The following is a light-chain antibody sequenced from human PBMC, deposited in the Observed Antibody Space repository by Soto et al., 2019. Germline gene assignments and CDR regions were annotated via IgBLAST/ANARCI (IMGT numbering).Light chain of an antibody. V-gene: IGKV1-5*01. CDR3: QQYHSYSPFT. CDR1: QSISSW. CDR2: DAS. Sequence: DIQMTQSPSTLSASVGDRVTVTCRASQSISSWLAWYQQKPGKAPKLLIYDASSLESGVPSRFSGSGSGTEFTLTISSLQPVDFATYYCQQYHSYSPFTFGPGTKVDIK. J-gene: IGKJ3*01.